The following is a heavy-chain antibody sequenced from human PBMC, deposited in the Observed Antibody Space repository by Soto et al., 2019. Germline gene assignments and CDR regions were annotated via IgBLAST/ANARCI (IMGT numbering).Heavy chain of an antibody. CDR3: ARERCSSKSCYMKKNTWVSYYYGLDV. CDR1: GYTFTGYY. D-gene: IGHD2-2*02. Sequence: ASVKVSCKASGYTFTGYYMHWVRQAPGQGLEWMGWINPNSGGTNYAQKFQGRVTMTRDTSISTAYMELSRLRSDDTAVYYCARERCSSKSCYMKKNTWVSYYYGLDVWGQGTTVTVSS. J-gene: IGHJ6*02. CDR2: INPNSGGT. V-gene: IGHV1-2*02.